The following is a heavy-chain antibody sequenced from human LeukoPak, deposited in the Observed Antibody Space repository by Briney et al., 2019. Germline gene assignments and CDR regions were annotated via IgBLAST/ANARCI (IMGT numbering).Heavy chain of an antibody. CDR2: ISRSAGST. CDR1: GFAFSSYA. D-gene: IGHD3-10*01. Sequence: GGSLRLSCAASGFAFSSYAMSWVRQAPGKGLEWVSTISRSAGSTYYADSAKGRFTISRDNSKNTLYLQMNSLRAEDTAVYYCAKDGDYYGLFDYWGQGTLVTVSS. V-gene: IGHV3-23*01. CDR3: AKDGDYYGLFDY. J-gene: IGHJ4*02.